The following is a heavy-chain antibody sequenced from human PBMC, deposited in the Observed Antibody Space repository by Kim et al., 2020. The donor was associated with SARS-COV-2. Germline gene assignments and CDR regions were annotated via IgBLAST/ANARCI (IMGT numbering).Heavy chain of an antibody. Sequence: GGSLRLSCAASGFTFSSYAMSWVRQAPGKGLEWVSAISGSGGSTYYADSVKGRFTISRDNSKNTLYLQMNSLRAEDTAVYYCAKEKGGLLLWFGPPGSAFDIWGQGTMVTVSS. CDR3: AKEKGGLLLWFGPPGSAFDI. CDR1: GFTFSSYA. D-gene: IGHD3-10*01. CDR2: ISGSGGST. J-gene: IGHJ3*02. V-gene: IGHV3-23*01.